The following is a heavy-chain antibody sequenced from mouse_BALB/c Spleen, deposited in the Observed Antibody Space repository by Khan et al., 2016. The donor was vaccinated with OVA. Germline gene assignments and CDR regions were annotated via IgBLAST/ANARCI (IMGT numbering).Heavy chain of an antibody. Sequence: QVQLKESGPGLVAPSQSLSITCTISGFSLTNYGVHWVRQPPGKGLEWLVVIWSDGSTTYNSALKSRLSISKDNSKSHVFLKMNSLQTDDTTMYYYARQPYYHYYIMDYWGQGTTVTVSS. CDR1: GFSLTNYG. CDR2: IWSDGST. D-gene: IGHD2-10*01. J-gene: IGHJ4*01. V-gene: IGHV2-6-1*01. CDR3: ARQPYYHYYIMDY.